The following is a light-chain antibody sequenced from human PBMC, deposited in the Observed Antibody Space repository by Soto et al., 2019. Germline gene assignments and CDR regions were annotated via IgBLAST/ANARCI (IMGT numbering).Light chain of an antibody. V-gene: IGKV1-5*01. CDR3: QHYNTVSS. Sequence: DIQMTQSPSTLSASVGDTVTITCRASQSISRYLAWYQKKPGEAPKLLIYDASTLQIGVSSRFTASGSGAEFSLSISSLQTDDLATYDCQHYNTVSSFGPGTKVEVK. CDR1: QSISRY. CDR2: DAS. J-gene: IGKJ3*01.